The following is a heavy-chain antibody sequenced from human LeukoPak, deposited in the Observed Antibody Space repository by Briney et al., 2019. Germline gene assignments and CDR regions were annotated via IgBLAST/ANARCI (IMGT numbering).Heavy chain of an antibody. Sequence: SETLSLTCAVYGGSFSGYYWSWIRQPPGKGLEWIGEINHSGSTNYNPSLKSRVTISVDTSKNQFSLKLSSVTAADTAVYYCARAAITIFGVVISAFDIWGQGTMVTVSS. D-gene: IGHD3-3*01. CDR3: ARAAITIFGVVISAFDI. CDR2: INHSGST. CDR1: GGSFSGYY. V-gene: IGHV4-34*01. J-gene: IGHJ3*02.